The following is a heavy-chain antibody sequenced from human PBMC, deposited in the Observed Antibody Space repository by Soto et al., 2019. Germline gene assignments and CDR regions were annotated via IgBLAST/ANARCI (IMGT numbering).Heavy chain of an antibody. CDR2: ISWNSGSI. Sequence: GGSLRLSCAASGFTFDDYAMHWVRQAPGKGLEWVSGISWNSGSIGYADSVKGRFTISRDNAKNSLYLQMNSLRAEDTAVYYCAKGWSGWYYYFDYWGQGTLVTVSS. CDR1: GFTFDDYA. D-gene: IGHD6-19*01. CDR3: AKGWSGWYYYFDY. J-gene: IGHJ4*02. V-gene: IGHV3-9*01.